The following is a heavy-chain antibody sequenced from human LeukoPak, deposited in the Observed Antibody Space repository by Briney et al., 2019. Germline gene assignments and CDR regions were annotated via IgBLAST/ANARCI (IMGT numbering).Heavy chain of an antibody. CDR1: GFTITNGW. CDR3: ARDYYYDSSGYPS. Sequence: GGSLRLSCEASGFTITNGWMNWVRQAPGKGLEWVAVIWYDGSNKYYADSVKGRFTISRDNSKNTLYLQMNSLRAEDTAVYYCARDYYYDSSGYPSWGQGTLVTVSS. D-gene: IGHD3-22*01. V-gene: IGHV3-33*08. CDR2: IWYDGSNK. J-gene: IGHJ5*02.